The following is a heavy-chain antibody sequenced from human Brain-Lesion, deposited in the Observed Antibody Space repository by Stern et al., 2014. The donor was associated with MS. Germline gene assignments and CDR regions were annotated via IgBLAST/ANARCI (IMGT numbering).Heavy chain of an antibody. J-gene: IGHJ4*02. CDR2: SDHSGST. D-gene: IGHD6-13*01. Sequence: VQLLESGPGLVKPSGTLSLTCAVSGGSISSSNWWSWVRQSPGMGLGWIGESDHSGSTIYNPSLKRLVTVSVDQAKNRLSLNLRSVTAADTAVYFCARFPASRPHVFDSWGQGTLVTVSS. CDR1: GGSISSSNW. CDR3: ARFPASRPHVFDS. V-gene: IGHV4-4*02.